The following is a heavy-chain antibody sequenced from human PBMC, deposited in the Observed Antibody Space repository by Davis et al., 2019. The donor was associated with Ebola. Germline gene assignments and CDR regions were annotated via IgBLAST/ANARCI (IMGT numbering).Heavy chain of an antibody. CDR3: ARGSGYQEYGMDV. Sequence: GESLKISCAVSGFTFSSYSMNWVRQAPGKGLEWVSSISSSSSYIYYADSVKGRFTISRDNAKNSLYLQMNSLRAEDTAVYYCARGSGYQEYGMDVWGQGTTVTVSS. V-gene: IGHV3-21*01. J-gene: IGHJ6*02. D-gene: IGHD5-12*01. CDR1: GFTFSSYS. CDR2: ISSSSSYI.